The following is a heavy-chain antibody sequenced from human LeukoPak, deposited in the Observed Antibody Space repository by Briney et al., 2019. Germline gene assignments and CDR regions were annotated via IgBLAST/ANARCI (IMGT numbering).Heavy chain of an antibody. V-gene: IGHV3-23*01. D-gene: IGHD2-2*02. CDR3: AKGQSVVVPAAIPLDY. CDR1: GFTFSSYA. Sequence: EGSLRLSCAASGFTFSSYAMSWVRQAPGKGLEWVSAISSSGGSTYYADSVKGRFTISRDNSKNTLYLQMNSLRAEDTAVYYCAKGQSVVVPAAIPLDYWGQGTLVTVSS. CDR2: ISSSGGST. J-gene: IGHJ4*02.